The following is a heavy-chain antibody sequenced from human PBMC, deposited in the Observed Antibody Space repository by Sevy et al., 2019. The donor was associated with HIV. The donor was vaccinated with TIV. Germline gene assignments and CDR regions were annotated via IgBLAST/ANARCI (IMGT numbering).Heavy chain of an antibody. CDR3: TRADPDPYFGS. Sequence: ASVKVSCKASAYAFTNYYIHWVRQAPGQGLEWMGIVSPSGDSTTYAQKFQGRVTMTRDTSTSTVYMELSSLRSEDTAVYYCTRADPDPYFGSWGQGTLVTVSS. CDR1: AYAFTNYY. V-gene: IGHV1-46*03. J-gene: IGHJ4*02. CDR2: VSPSGDST.